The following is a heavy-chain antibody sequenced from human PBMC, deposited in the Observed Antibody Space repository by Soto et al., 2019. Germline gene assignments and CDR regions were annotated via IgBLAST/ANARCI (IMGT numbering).Heavy chain of an antibody. J-gene: IGHJ4*02. D-gene: IGHD6-19*01. V-gene: IGHV1-8*01. CDR2: MNPNSGNT. CDR1: GYTFTSYD. CDR3: ARGWVSSGWYAV. Sequence: ASVKVSCKASGYTFTSYDINWVRQATGQGLEWMGWMNPNSGNTGYAQKFQGRVTMTRNTSISTAYMELGSLRSEDTAVYYCARGWVSSGWYAVWGQGTLVTVSS.